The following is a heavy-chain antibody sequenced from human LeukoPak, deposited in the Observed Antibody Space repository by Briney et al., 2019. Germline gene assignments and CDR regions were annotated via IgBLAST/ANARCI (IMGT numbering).Heavy chain of an antibody. CDR1: GFTFSSYS. D-gene: IGHD2-15*01. CDR2: ISGSGGST. Sequence: GGSLRLSCAASGFTFSSYSMNWVRQAPGKGLEWVSGISGSGGSTYYADSVKGRFTISRDNSKNTLSLQMNTLRAEDTAIYYCAKAPGVYCSGGSCYVDYWGQGTLVTVSS. J-gene: IGHJ4*02. V-gene: IGHV3-23*01. CDR3: AKAPGVYCSGGSCYVDY.